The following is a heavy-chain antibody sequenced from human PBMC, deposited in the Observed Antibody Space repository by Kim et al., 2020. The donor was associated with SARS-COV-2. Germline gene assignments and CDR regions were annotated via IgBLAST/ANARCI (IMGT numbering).Heavy chain of an antibody. V-gene: IGHV1-69*01. J-gene: IGHJ5*02. Sequence: GTANYAQNVQGRGTIAADESTSTAYMELSSLRSEDTAVYYCANVPGWFDPWGQGTLVTVSS. CDR2: GTA. CDR3: ANVPGWFDP.